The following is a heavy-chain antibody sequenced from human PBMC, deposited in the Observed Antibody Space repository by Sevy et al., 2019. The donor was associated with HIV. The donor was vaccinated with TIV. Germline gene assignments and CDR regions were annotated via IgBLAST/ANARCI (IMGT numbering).Heavy chain of an antibody. Sequence: SETLSLTCAVYGGSFSGYYWSWIRQPPGKGLEWIGEINHSGSTNYNPSLKSRVTISVDTSKNQFSLKLSSVTAADTAVYYCASVSMGYGDLFDDWGQGTLVTVSS. J-gene: IGHJ4*02. CDR2: INHSGST. CDR1: GGSFSGYY. D-gene: IGHD3-3*02. CDR3: ASVSMGYGDLFDD. V-gene: IGHV4-34*01.